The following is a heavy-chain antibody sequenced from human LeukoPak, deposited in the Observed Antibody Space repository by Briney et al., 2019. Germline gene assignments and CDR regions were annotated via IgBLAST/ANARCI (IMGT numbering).Heavy chain of an antibody. CDR1: GFTFSSYA. V-gene: IGHV3-30-3*01. CDR3: ARGRGTGYSYVDY. D-gene: IGHD5-18*01. CDR2: ISYDGSNK. Sequence: GRSLRLSCAASGFTFSSYAMYWVRQAPGKGLEWVAVISYDGSNKYYADSVKGRFTISRDNSKNTLYLQMNSLRAEDTAVYYCARGRGTGYSYVDYWGQGALVTASS. J-gene: IGHJ4*02.